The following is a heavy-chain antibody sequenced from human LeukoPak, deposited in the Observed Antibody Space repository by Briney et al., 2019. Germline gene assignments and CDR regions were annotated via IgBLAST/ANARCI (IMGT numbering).Heavy chain of an antibody. V-gene: IGHV1-18*01. CDR2: ISAYNGET. J-gene: IGHJ4*02. D-gene: IGHD3-22*01. CDR3: ARDPSNTSGHYPYFDY. CDR1: GYTFTSYG. Sequence: ASVKVSCKTYGYTFTSYGISWVRQAPGQGLEWMGWISAYNGETNYAQSLQGRVTMTTDTSTTTAYMELRSLRSDDTAVYYRARDPSNTSGHYPYFDYWGQGTLVTVSS.